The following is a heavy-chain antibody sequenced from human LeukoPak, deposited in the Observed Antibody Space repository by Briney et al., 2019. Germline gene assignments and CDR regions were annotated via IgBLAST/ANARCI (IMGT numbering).Heavy chain of an antibody. CDR3: AKTGDYSSGWYYFDY. D-gene: IGHD6-19*01. J-gene: IGHJ4*02. Sequence: GGSLRLSCAASGLTFSSYAMSWVRQAPGKGLEWVSAISGSGGSTYYADSVKGRFTISRDNSKNTLYLQMNSLRAEDTAVYYCAKTGDYSSGWYYFDYWGQGTLVTVSS. CDR2: ISGSGGST. V-gene: IGHV3-23*01. CDR1: GLTFSSYA.